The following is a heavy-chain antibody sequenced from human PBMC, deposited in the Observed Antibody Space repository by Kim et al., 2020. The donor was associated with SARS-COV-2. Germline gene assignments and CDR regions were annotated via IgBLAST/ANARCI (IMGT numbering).Heavy chain of an antibody. J-gene: IGHJ4*02. CDR2: INGNGSSM. D-gene: IGHD2-8*01. Sequence: GGSLRLSCEASGFRFSDYYMSWIRQAPGKGLEWVAYINGNGSSMKCADSVNGRFSISRDNANKSLSLQMNSLTPEDTAVYYCVREPCNCGEGTLVTVSS. CDR1: GFRFSDYY. V-gene: IGHV3-11*04. CDR3: VREPCN.